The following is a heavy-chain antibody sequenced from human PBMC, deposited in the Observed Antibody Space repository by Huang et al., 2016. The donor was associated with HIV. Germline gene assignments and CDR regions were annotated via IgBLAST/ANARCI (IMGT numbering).Heavy chain of an antibody. CDR3: ARARGFLYDSTGYYSRYYFDS. CDR1: GFNFNNYD. CDR2: RNPKSGNT. J-gene: IGHJ4*02. V-gene: IGHV1-8*03. Sequence: QVQLVQSGAEVKKPGASVKVSCKASGFNFNNYDFNWVRQASGQGREWRGWRNPKSGNTGYAQKFQGRVTITRNTSITTAYMELRSLRSEDTAVYYCARARGFLYDSTGYYSRYYFDSWGQGTLVTISS. D-gene: IGHD3-22*01.